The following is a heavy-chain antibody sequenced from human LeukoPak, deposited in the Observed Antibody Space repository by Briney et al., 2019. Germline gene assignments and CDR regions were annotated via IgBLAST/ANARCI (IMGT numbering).Heavy chain of an antibody. CDR2: ISGNSGST. V-gene: IGHV3-23*01. J-gene: IGHJ4*02. Sequence: GGSLRLSCAASGFTFSSYAMSWVRQAPGKGLEWVSAISGNSGSTYYADSVKGRFTISRDNSKNTLYLQMNSLSAGDTAVYYCAKHNHASGKPGARSFDYWGQGNLVTASS. CDR3: AKHNHASGKPGARSFDY. D-gene: IGHD3-10*01. CDR1: GFTFSSYA.